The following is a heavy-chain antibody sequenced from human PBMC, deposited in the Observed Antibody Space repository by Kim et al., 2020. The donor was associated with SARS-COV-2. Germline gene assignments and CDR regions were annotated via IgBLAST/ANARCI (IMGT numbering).Heavy chain of an antibody. J-gene: IGHJ4*02. V-gene: IGHV7-4-1*02. CDR1: GYTFTSYA. CDR2: INTNTGNP. D-gene: IGHD4-4*01. CDR3: ARIPYSNYEGLYYFDY. Sequence: ASVKVSCKASGYTFTSYAMNWVRQAPGQGLEWMGWINTNTGNPTYAQGFTGRFVFSLDTSVSTAYLQISSLKAEDTAVYYCARIPYSNYEGLYYFDYWGQGTLVTVSS.